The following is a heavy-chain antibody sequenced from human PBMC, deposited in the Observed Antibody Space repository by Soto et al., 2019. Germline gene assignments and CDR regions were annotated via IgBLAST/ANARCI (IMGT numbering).Heavy chain of an antibody. D-gene: IGHD3-16*01. J-gene: IGHJ4*02. V-gene: IGHV2-5*01. CDR3: AHSPWGSAPDY. CDR2: IYWNDDK. CDR1: GFPLSARGVG. Sequence: QITLKESGPTLVKPTEPLTLTCTVSGFPLSARGVGVGWIRQPPGQDLEWLAVIYWNDDKRYSPSLKSRLTITKDTSKNQVVLTMTNTDPVDTAKYYCAHSPWGSAPDYWGQGTLVTVSS.